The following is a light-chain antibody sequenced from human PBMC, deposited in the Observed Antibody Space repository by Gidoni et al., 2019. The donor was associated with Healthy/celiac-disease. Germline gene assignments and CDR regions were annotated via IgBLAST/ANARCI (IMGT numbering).Light chain of an antibody. Sequence: QSALTQPASVSGYPGQSNTISFTGTSSDVGSYNLVSWYQQHPGKAPKLMIYVGSKRPSGVSNRFSGSKSGNTASLTISGLQAEDEADYYCCSYAGSSTLVFGGGTKLTVL. CDR3: CSYAGSSTLV. J-gene: IGLJ2*01. CDR2: VGS. V-gene: IGLV2-23*01. CDR1: SSDVGSYNL.